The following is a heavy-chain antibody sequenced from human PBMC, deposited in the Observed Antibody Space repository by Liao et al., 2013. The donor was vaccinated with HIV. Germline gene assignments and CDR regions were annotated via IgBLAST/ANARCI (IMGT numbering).Heavy chain of an antibody. D-gene: IGHD3-10*01. CDR1: GASISGDF. CDR2: IFSRGNT. V-gene: IGHV4-59*01. Sequence: QVQLQESGPGLVKPSETLSLTCTVSGASISGDFWSWIRQPPGRGLEWIGYIFSRGNTKYNASLKSRVTISVDTSENRFSLKLRSVSAADTAIYYCARPDYFGSGRRGFDIWGQGIMVTVSS. CDR3: ARPDYFGSGRRGFDI. J-gene: IGHJ3*02.